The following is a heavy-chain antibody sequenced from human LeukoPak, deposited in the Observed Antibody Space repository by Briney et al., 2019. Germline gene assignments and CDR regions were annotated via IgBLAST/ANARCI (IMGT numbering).Heavy chain of an antibody. CDR1: GGSISSYY. CDR2: IYSSGST. V-gene: IGHV4-4*07. J-gene: IGHJ4*02. CDR3: TRTSARGAQFDY. D-gene: IGHD3-10*01. Sequence: SETLSLTCSVSGGSISSYYWSWIRQPAGKGLEWIGRIYSSGSTNYNPSLKTRVTMSLDTSKNQFSLDLTTVTAADTAVYYCTRTSARGAQFDYWGQGTLVTVSS.